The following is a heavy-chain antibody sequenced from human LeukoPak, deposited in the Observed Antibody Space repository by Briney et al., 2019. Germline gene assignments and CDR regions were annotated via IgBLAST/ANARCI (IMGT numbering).Heavy chain of an antibody. CDR1: GGSISSYY. D-gene: IGHD2-2*01. CDR3: ARSGIPGPAAMGAFDY. CDR2: IYYSGST. J-gene: IGHJ4*02. V-gene: IGHV4-59*01. Sequence: SQTLSLTCSVSGGSISSYYWSWIRQPPGKGLEWIGYIYYSGSTNYNPSLKSRVTISVDTSKNQFSLKLSSVTAADTAVYYCARSGIPGPAAMGAFDYWGQGTLVTVSS.